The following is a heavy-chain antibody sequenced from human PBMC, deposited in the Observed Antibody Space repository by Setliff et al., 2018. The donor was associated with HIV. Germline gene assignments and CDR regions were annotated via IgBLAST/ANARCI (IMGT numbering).Heavy chain of an antibody. D-gene: IGHD2-2*01. CDR2: MFPGDSDT. CDR1: GYIFNTSW. Sequence: GESLKISCKASGYIFNTSWIGWVRQKPGKGLEWMGFMFPGDSDTRYSPSFQGQVTISVDKSISTAYLHWSSLRASDTAMFYCARRRGYCTSTSCSDAFDIWGQGTVVTVSS. CDR3: ARRRGYCTSTSCSDAFDI. J-gene: IGHJ3*02. V-gene: IGHV5-51*01.